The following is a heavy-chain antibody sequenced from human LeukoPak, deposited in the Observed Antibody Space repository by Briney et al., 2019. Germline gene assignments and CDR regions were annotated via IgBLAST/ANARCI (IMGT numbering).Heavy chain of an antibody. CDR2: INPSGGST. D-gene: IGHD2-2*01. J-gene: IGHJ4*02. V-gene: IGHV1-46*01. CDR3: ARDFTVIPAAMYFDY. Sequence: GASVKVSCKASGYTFTSYYMHWVRQAPGQGLEWMGIINPSGGSTSYAQKFQGRVTMTRDMSTSTVYMELSSLRSEDTAVYYCARDFTVIPAAMYFDYWGQGTLVTVSS. CDR1: GYTFTSYY.